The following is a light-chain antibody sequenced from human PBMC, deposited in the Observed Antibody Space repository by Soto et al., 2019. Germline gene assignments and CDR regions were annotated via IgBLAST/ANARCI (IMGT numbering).Light chain of an antibody. CDR3: QSYDSRLSGYV. CDR2: GNT. CDR1: SSNIGAGYD. J-gene: IGLJ1*01. Sequence: QSVLTQPPSVSGATGQRVTISCTGGSSNIGAGYDVHWYQQLPGTAPKLLIYGNTDRPSGVPDRFSGSKSGTSSSLAITGLQAEDEADYYCQSYDSRLSGYVFGTGTKLTVL. V-gene: IGLV1-40*01.